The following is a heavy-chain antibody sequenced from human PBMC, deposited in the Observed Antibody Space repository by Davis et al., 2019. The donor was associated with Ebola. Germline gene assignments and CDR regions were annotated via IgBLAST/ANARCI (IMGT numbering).Heavy chain of an antibody. CDR3: AKAHYIVVVVAPVDY. CDR2: ISSSGGST. CDR1: EFTFSSYT. V-gene: IGHV3-23*01. J-gene: IGHJ4*02. D-gene: IGHD2-15*01. Sequence: GESLKISCAASEFTFSSYTMGWVRQAPGKGLEWVSGISSSGGSTYYADSVKGRFTISRDNSKNTLYLQMNSLRAEDTAVYYCAKAHYIVVVVAPVDYWGQGTLVTVSS.